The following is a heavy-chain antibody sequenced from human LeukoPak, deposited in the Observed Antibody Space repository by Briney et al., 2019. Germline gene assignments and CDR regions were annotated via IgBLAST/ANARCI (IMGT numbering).Heavy chain of an antibody. Sequence: PAESLTLSCAASGFTFADYGMSWVCQAQGQGLELVSGINWNGGNTGYADSVKGRFTISRENAKNSLYLQMNSLRAEDTALYYCARAAAGYYDSSGYAFDIWGQGTMVTVSS. CDR3: ARAAAGYYDSSGYAFDI. V-gene: IGHV3-20*04. CDR2: INWNGGNT. J-gene: IGHJ3*02. CDR1: GFTFADYG. D-gene: IGHD3-22*01.